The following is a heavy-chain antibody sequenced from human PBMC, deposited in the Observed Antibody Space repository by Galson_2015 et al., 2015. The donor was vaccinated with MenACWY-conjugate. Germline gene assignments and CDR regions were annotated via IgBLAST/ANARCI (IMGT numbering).Heavy chain of an antibody. CDR1: GFTFKDYW. CDR3: ARDRGGRDMNTIQVDLDI. CDR2: IKQDGSEK. D-gene: IGHD3-16*01. V-gene: IGHV3-7*03. J-gene: IGHJ6*02. Sequence: SLRLSCAASGFTFKDYWMTWLRQAPGKGLEWVANIKQDGSEKYYVDSVRGRFTISRDNAKNSLYLQMNGVRAEDTAVYYCARDRGGRDMNTIQVDLDIWGEETTV.